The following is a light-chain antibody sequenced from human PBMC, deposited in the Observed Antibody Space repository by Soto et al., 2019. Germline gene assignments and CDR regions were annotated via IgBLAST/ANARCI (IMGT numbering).Light chain of an antibody. Sequence: QSVLTQSPSASGTPGQRVTISCSGSSSNIGSNTVNWYQQLPGTAPKLLIYTNSQRPSGVPDRFSGSKSGTSASLAISGLQSEDEADYYCAAWDDSLDGRVFGTGTKVTVL. CDR1: SSNIGSNT. CDR3: AAWDDSLDGRV. V-gene: IGLV1-44*01. CDR2: TNS. J-gene: IGLJ1*01.